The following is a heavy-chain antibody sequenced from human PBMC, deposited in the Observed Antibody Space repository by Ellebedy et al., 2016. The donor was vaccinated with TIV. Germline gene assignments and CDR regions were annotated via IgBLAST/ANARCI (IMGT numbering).Heavy chain of an antibody. CDR3: ARDPGGTGKFDY. CDR1: GDSITDYY. V-gene: IGHV4-59*01. Sequence: MPSETLSLTCIVSGDSITDYYWNWIRQPPGKGLEWIGSIYHNWNTNYNSSLESRATISVDTAKGKFSLKLSSVSAADTAVYYCARDPGGTGKFDYWGQGTLVTVSS. J-gene: IGHJ4*02. CDR2: IYHNWNT. D-gene: IGHD3-10*01.